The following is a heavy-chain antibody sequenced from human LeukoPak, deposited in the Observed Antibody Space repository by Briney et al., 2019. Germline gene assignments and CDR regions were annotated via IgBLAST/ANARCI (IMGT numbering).Heavy chain of an antibody. V-gene: IGHV3-53*01. Sequence: PGGSLRLSCAASGFTVSSNYMSWVRQAPGKGLEWVSVIYSGGSTYYADSVKGRFTISRDNSKNTLYLQMNSLRAEDTAVYYCASSYYYDSRIDYWGQGTLVTVSS. J-gene: IGHJ4*02. D-gene: IGHD3-22*01. CDR1: GFTVSSNY. CDR3: ASSYYYDSRIDY. CDR2: IYSGGST.